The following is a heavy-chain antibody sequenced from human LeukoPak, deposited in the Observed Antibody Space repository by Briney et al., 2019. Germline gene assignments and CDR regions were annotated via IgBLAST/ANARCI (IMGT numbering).Heavy chain of an antibody. Sequence: SETLSLTCAVSGVSITSDTYYWSWLRQPPGKGLEWFGYILHSGSTYQNPSLKSRVTISVDTSKIQFSLKLSSVTAADTAVYFCARTRDFWSAYFDYWGQGVLVTVSS. J-gene: IGHJ4*02. D-gene: IGHD3-3*01. V-gene: IGHV4-30-2*01. CDR1: GVSITSDTYY. CDR3: ARTRDFWSAYFDY. CDR2: ILHSGST.